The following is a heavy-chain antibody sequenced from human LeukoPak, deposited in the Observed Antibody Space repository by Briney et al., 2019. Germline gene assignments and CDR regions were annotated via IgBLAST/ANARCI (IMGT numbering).Heavy chain of an antibody. CDR3: ARLKIDGTHFDY. CDR1: GFTVSNNY. CDR2: IYVGSSA. V-gene: IGHV3-53*01. Sequence: GGSLRLSCAASGFTVSNNYMSWVRQTPGKGLEWVSVIYVGSSAYYAGSVKGRFTISGDSSKNTLYLQMNSLRAEDTAVYYCARLKIDGTHFDYWGQGTLVTVSS. D-gene: IGHD3-9*01. J-gene: IGHJ4*02.